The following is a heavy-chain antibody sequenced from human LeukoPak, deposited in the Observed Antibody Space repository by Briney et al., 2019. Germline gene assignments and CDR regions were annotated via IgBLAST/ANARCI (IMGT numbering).Heavy chain of an antibody. CDR3: AKGDYYERFISH. V-gene: IGHV3-23*01. D-gene: IGHD3-22*01. CDR2: ISGSGGST. J-gene: IGHJ4*02. CDR1: GFTFSGSA. Sequence: PGGSLRLSCAASGFTFSGSAIHWVRQAPGKGLEWVSAISGSGGSTYYADSVKGRFTISRDNSKNTLYLQMNSLRAEDTAVYYCAKGDYYERFISHWGQGTLVTVSS.